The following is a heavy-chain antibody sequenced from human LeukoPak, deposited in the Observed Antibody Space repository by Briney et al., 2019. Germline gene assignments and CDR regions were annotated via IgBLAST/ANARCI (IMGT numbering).Heavy chain of an antibody. V-gene: IGHV4-30-2*01. CDR3: ARERMSTGGPFDI. CDR2: IYHSGST. D-gene: IGHD5/OR15-5a*01. Sequence: SETLSLTCAVTGGSISSGGYSWSWIRQPPGKGLEWIGYIYHSGSTSYNPSLKSRLTISIDRSKNQFSLNLTSVTAADTALYYCARERMSTGGPFDIWGQGTMVTVSS. J-gene: IGHJ3*02. CDR1: GGSISSGGYS.